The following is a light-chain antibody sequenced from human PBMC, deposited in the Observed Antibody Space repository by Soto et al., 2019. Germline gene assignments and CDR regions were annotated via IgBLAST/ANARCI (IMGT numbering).Light chain of an antibody. CDR1: QSVLYSSNNNNY. V-gene: IGKV4-1*01. CDR2: WAS. Sequence: DIVMTQSPDSLAVSLGERATINCKSSQSVLYSSNNNNYIAWYQQKPGQPPKLLIYWASTRESGVPDRFSGSGSGTDFTLTISSLQAEDVAVYYCQQYYSTPLTFGGGTKVDIK. J-gene: IGKJ4*01. CDR3: QQYYSTPLT.